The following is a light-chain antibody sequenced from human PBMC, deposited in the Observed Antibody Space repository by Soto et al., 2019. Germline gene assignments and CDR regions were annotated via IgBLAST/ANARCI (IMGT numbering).Light chain of an antibody. V-gene: IGLV1-40*01. J-gene: IGLJ1*01. CDR1: SSNIGAGYD. CDR2: ANG. CDR3: QSYDSSLSGSYV. Sequence: QSVLTQPPSVSGAPGQRVTISCTGSSSNIGAGYDVHWYQQLPGTAPKLLIYANGNRPSGVPDRFSGSKSGTSASLAITGLQAEDEADYYCQSYDSSLSGSYVFGTGTKVTVL.